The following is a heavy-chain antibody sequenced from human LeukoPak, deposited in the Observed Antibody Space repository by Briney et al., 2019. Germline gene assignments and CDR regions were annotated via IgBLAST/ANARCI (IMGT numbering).Heavy chain of an antibody. CDR3: ARKDGDY. J-gene: IGHJ4*02. Sequence: SETLSLTCTVSGPSLSPFYWTWFRQPAGQRLEWIGLIYFTGTATLNPSLRSRVAMSVDLAKNQLFLKLASMTAADTAMYYCARKDGDYWGQGTLVSVSS. V-gene: IGHV4-4*07. CDR2: IYFTGTA. CDR1: GPSLSPFY.